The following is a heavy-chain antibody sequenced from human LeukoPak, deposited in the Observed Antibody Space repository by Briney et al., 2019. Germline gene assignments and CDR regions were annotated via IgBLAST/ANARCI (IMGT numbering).Heavy chain of an antibody. D-gene: IGHD3-10*01. Sequence: GGSLRLSCAASGFTFRSYAMSWVRQAPGKGLEWVSGISGSGGRTYYADSVKGRFTISRDNFKKTLYLQMNSLRAEDTAVYYCAKGPVEYDYGSGSYYSPEYYFHYWGQGTLVTVSS. V-gene: IGHV3-23*01. CDR2: ISGSGGRT. CDR1: GFTFRSYA. CDR3: AKGPVEYDYGSGSYYSPEYYFHY. J-gene: IGHJ4*02.